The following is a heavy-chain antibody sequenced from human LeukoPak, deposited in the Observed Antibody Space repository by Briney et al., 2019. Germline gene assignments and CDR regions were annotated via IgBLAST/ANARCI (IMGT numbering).Heavy chain of an antibody. D-gene: IGHD6-13*01. V-gene: IGHV4-34*01. J-gene: IGHJ6*03. CDR3: ARGSRSSSWYPPFYYMDV. CDR2: INHSGST. Sequence: PSETLSLTCAVYGGSFSGYYWSWIRQPPGKGLEWIGEINHSGSTNYNPSLKSRVTISVDTSKNQFSLKLSSVTAADTAVYDCARGSRSSSWYPPFYYMDVWGKGTTVTVSS. CDR1: GGSFSGYY.